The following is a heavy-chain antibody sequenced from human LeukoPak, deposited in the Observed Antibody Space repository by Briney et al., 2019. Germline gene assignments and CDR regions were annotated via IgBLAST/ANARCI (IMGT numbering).Heavy chain of an antibody. J-gene: IGHJ4*02. V-gene: IGHV4-34*01. CDR1: IGSLSDSY. CDR2: ISHRGAT. D-gene: IGHD3-10*01. CDR3: ARMGLWFGELSLDS. Sequence: SETLSLTCAVYIGSLSDSYWTWIRQPPGKGLEWIGEISHRGATHYNPSLKSRVTISLDTANNQFSLRLNSVTAADTAVYYCARMGLWFGELSLDSWGQGNLVTVSS.